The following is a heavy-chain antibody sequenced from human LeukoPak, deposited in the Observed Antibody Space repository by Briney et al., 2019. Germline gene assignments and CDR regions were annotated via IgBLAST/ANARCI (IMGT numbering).Heavy chain of an antibody. CDR3: ARHDGSGPFDY. Sequence: GESLKISCKGSGYSFDSQWIGWVRQMPGKGLEWMGIIYPGDSDTKYSPSFEGQVTMSADKSISTAYLQWRSLKASDTAIYYCARHDGSGPFDYCGQGTLVTVSS. CDR1: GYSFDSQW. D-gene: IGHD1-1*01. V-gene: IGHV5-51*01. J-gene: IGHJ4*02. CDR2: IYPGDSDT.